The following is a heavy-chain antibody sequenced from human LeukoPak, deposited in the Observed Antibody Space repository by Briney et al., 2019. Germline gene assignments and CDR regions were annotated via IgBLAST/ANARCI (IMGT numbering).Heavy chain of an antibody. V-gene: IGHV1-24*01. Sequence: ASVKVSCKVSGYTFTELSMHWVRQAPGKGLEWMGGFDPEDGETIYAQKFQGRVTMTEDTSTDTAYMELSSLRSEDTAVYYCVTLGWFGEAYGMDVWGQGTTVTVSS. D-gene: IGHD3-10*01. CDR1: GYTFTELS. J-gene: IGHJ6*02. CDR2: FDPEDGET. CDR3: VTLGWFGEAYGMDV.